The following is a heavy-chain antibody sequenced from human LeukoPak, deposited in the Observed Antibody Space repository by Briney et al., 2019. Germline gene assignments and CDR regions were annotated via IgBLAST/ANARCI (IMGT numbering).Heavy chain of an antibody. V-gene: IGHV4-34*01. Sequence: SETLSLTCAVYGGSFSGYYWSWIRQPPGKGLEWIGEINHSGSTNYNPSLKSRVTISVDTSKNQFSLKLSSVTAADTAVYYCARGEGIVVVPAAYHFDYWGQGTLVTVSS. CDR3: ARGEGIVVVPAAYHFDY. CDR1: GGSFSGYY. D-gene: IGHD2-2*01. CDR2: INHSGST. J-gene: IGHJ4*02.